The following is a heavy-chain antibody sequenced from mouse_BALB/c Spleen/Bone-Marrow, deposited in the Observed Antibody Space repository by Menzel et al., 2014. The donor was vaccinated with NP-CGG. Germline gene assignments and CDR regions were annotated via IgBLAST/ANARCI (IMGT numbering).Heavy chain of an antibody. D-gene: IGHD1-1*01. Sequence: EVQLQQSGGGLVKPGGSLKLSCAASGFTFXSYAMSWVRQTPEKRLEWVASISSGGSTYYPDSVKGRFTISRDNARNILYLQMSSLRSEDTAMYYCARARFYYGKLVDYWGQGTSVTVSS. CDR3: ARARFYYGKLVDY. CDR2: ISSGGST. CDR1: GFTFXSYA. V-gene: IGHV5-6-5*01. J-gene: IGHJ4*01.